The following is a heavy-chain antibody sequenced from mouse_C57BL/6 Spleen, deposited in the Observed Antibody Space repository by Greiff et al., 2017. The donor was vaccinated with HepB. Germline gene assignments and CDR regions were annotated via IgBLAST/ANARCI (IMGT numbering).Heavy chain of an antibody. CDR1: GFSLTSYG. CDR3: ARTYYGNDYAMDY. D-gene: IGHD2-10*01. J-gene: IGHJ4*01. CDR2: IWSDGST. Sequence: QVQLKESGPGLVAPSQSLSITCTVSGFSLTSYGVHWVRQPPGKGLEWLVVIWSDGSTTYNSALKSRLSISKDNSKSQVFLKMNSLQTDDTAMYYCARTYYGNDYAMDYWGQGTSVTVSS. V-gene: IGHV2-6*03.